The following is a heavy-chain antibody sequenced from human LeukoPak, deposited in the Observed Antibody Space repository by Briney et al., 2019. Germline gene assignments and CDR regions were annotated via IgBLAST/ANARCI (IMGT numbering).Heavy chain of an antibody. CDR2: ISAYNGNT. V-gene: IGHV1-18*01. Sequence: ASVKVSCKASGYTFTSYGISWVRQAPGQGLEWMGWISAYNGNTNYAQKLQGRVTMTTDTSTSTVYMELRSLRSDDTAVYYCAGGRTDIVVVPATLRNYYFDYWGQGTLVTVSS. CDR1: GYTFTSYG. CDR3: AGGRTDIVVVPATLRNYYFDY. J-gene: IGHJ4*02. D-gene: IGHD2-2*01.